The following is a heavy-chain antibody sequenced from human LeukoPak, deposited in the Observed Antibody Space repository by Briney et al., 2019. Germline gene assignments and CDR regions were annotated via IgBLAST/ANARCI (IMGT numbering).Heavy chain of an antibody. CDR2: ISYDGSDK. CDR3: ARVAVWGSYRYGDY. J-gene: IGHJ4*02. D-gene: IGHD3-16*02. CDR1: GFAFSNYA. Sequence: GGSLRLSCAASGFAFSNYAMHWVRQAPGKGLEWVAAISYDGSDKYYADSVKGRFTISGDNAKNSLYLQMNSLRAEDTAVYYCARVAVWGSYRYGDYWGQGTLVTVSS. V-gene: IGHV3-30*04.